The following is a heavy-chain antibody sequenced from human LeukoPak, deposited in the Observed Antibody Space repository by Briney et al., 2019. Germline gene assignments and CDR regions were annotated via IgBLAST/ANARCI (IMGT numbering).Heavy chain of an antibody. Sequence: PSETLSLTCAVYGGSFSGYYWSWIRQPPGKGLEWIGEINHSGSTNYNPSLKSRVTMSVDTSKNRFSLKLSSVTAADTAVYYCATLTGGDDAFDIWGQGTMVTVSS. CDR3: ATLTGGDDAFDI. CDR2: INHSGST. V-gene: IGHV4-34*01. J-gene: IGHJ3*02. D-gene: IGHD4-23*01. CDR1: GGSFSGYY.